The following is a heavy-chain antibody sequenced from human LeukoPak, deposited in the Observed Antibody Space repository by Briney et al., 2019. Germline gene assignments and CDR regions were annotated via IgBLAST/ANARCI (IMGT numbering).Heavy chain of an antibody. J-gene: IGHJ4*02. CDR3: ARVLADSSSWYNYFDY. CDR2: INPNSGGT. D-gene: IGHD6-13*01. Sequence: ASVTVSCKASGYTFTSYGISWVRQAPGQGLEWMGWINPNSGGTNYAQKFQGWVTMTRDTSISTAYMELSRLRSDDTAVYYCARVLADSSSWYNYFDYWGQGTLVTVSS. CDR1: GYTFTSYG. V-gene: IGHV1-2*04.